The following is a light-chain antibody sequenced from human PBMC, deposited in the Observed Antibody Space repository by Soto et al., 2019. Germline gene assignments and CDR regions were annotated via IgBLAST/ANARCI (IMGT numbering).Light chain of an antibody. J-gene: IGKJ1*01. CDR1: QSISSW. CDR2: AAS. V-gene: IGKV1-12*02. CDR3: QQVNTFLSWT. Sequence: MQMTEDPASLCTFVPSRVTXXCRASQSISSWLAWYQQKPLKTPKLLIYAASSFQIRVPSMFSCTRSGTDFNLTISSMPPEDFATCYCQQVNTFLSWTFGQGTTLDIK.